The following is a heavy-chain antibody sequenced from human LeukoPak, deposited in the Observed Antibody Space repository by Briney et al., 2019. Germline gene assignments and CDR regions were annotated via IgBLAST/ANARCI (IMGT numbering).Heavy chain of an antibody. D-gene: IGHD6-13*01. CDR1: GGTFSSYA. V-gene: IGHV1-69*05. CDR3: ARGLGYGSSWSRDNNWFDP. J-gene: IGHJ5*02. CDR2: IIPIFGTA. Sequence: ASVKVSCKASGGTFSSYAISWVRQAPGQGLEWMGGIIPIFGTANYAQKFQGRVTITTDESTSTAYMELSSLRSEDTAVYYCARGLGYGSSWSRDNNWFDPWGQGTLVTVSS.